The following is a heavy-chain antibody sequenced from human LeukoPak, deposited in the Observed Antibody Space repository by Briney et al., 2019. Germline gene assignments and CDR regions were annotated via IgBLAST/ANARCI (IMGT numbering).Heavy chain of an antibody. D-gene: IGHD4-23*01. Sequence: PGGSLRLSCAASGFTFSSYWMHWVRQAPGKGLVWVSRINSDGSSTTYADSVKGRFTISRDNSKNTLFLQMNSLRAEDTAEYYCARGDDYGGAWYYFDYWGQGTLVTVSS. V-gene: IGHV3-74*01. J-gene: IGHJ4*02. CDR1: GFTFSSYW. CDR2: INSDGSST. CDR3: ARGDDYGGAWYYFDY.